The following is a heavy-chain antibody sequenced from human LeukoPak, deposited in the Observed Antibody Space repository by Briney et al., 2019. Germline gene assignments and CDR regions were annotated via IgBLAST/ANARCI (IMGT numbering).Heavy chain of an antibody. CDR1: GFTVSSNS. Sequence: PGGSLRLSCTVSGFTVSSNSMSWVRQAPGKGLEWVSFIYSDNTHYSDSVKGRFTISRDNSKNTLYLQMNNVRAEDTVVFYCARDQVAFVIWGQGTMVTVSS. CDR2: IYSDNT. CDR3: ARDQVAFVI. J-gene: IGHJ3*02. V-gene: IGHV3-66*03.